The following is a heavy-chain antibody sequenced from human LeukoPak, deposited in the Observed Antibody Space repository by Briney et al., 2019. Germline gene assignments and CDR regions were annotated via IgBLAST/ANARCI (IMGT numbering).Heavy chain of an antibody. J-gene: IGHJ4*02. CDR1: GFTFDNYA. Sequence: PGGSLRLSCAASGFTFDNYAMHWVRQAPGKGLEWVAGINWNGAKTGYVDSVKGRFTIPRDNAKNSLYLQINSLRAEDTAVYYCARPHPDCSSTSCYWVLDYWGQGTLVTVSS. CDR3: ARPHPDCSSTSCYWVLDY. D-gene: IGHD2-2*01. CDR2: INWNGAKT. V-gene: IGHV3-20*04.